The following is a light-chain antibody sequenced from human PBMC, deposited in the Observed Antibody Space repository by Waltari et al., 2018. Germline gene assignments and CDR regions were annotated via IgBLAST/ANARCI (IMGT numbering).Light chain of an antibody. V-gene: IGLV3-1*01. CDR1: ALGDKY. J-gene: IGLJ3*02. CDR3: QAWDRGTWV. CDR2: QDT. Sequence: SYELTQPPSVSVSPGQTASITCSGAALGDKYACWYQQKPGQSPVLVIYQDTKRPSGIPERFSGSSSGNTATLTIRGTQAMDEADYYCQAWDRGTWVFGGGTKLTVL.